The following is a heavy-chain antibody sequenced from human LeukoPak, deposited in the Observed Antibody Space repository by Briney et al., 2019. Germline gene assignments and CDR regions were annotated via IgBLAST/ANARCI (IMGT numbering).Heavy chain of an antibody. Sequence: GGSLRLSCEASGFTFSNYAMNWVRQTPGKGLEWVSSITSYRRDTYYADSVKGRFTISRDNAKNSLYLQMNSLRAEDTAVYYCARGATTVTTNYDAFDIWGQGTMVTVSS. CDR3: ARGATTVTTNYDAFDI. CDR1: GFTFSNYA. D-gene: IGHD4-17*01. V-gene: IGHV3-21*01. CDR2: ITSYRRDT. J-gene: IGHJ3*02.